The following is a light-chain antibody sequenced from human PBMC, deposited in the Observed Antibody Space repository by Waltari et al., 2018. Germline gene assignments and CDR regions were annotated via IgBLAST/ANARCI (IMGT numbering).Light chain of an antibody. J-gene: IGKJ1*01. Sequence: DIQMTQSPSSLSASVGDRVTITCRASQNLRSYLNWYQQKPGKAPNLLIYAASNLQSGIPSRFSGGGSGTDFTLTISSLQPEDFATYYCQQSYSTPRTFGQGTKVEIK. V-gene: IGKV1-39*01. CDR3: QQSYSTPRT. CDR2: AAS. CDR1: QNLRSY.